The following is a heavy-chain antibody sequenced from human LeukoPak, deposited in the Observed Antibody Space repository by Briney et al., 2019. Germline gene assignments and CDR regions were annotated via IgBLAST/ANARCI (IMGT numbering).Heavy chain of an antibody. D-gene: IGHD3-22*01. V-gene: IGHV3-48*01. CDR3: ARGSAYSH. J-gene: IGHJ4*02. CDR2: ISSSSGTI. CDR1: GFTFSSYA. Sequence: GGSLRLSCVGSGFTFSSYAMKWVRQAPGKGLEWVSYISSSSGTIYYADSVKGRFTVSRDNSKNMLYLQMNSLRAEDTAVYYCARGSAYSHWGQGTLVTVSS.